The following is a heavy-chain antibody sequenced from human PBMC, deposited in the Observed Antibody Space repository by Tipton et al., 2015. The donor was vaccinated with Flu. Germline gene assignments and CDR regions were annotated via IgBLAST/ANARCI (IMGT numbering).Heavy chain of an antibody. CDR1: GGSMSSFY. J-gene: IGHJ4*02. CDR2: IFYSGSFSGGST. D-gene: IGHD3-22*01. CDR3: ARDSPYDSSGYYSDY. Sequence: TLSLTCTVSGGSMSSFYWTWIRQPAGKGLEWIGSIFYSGSFSGGSTYYNPSLKSRVTISVDTSKNQFSLKLSSVTAADTAIYYCARDSPYDSSGYYSDYWGQGTQVTVSS. V-gene: IGHV4-4*07.